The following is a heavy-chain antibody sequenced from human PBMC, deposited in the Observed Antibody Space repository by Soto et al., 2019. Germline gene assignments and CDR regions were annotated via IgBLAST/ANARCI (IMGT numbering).Heavy chain of an antibody. D-gene: IGHD3-22*01. CDR3: ARAKGADSSGYYAWYFDY. V-gene: IGHV4-59*01. Sequence: SETLSLTCTVSGGSISSYYWSWIRQPPGKGLERIGYIYYSGSTNYNPSLKSRVTISVDTSKNHFSLKLSSVTAADTAVYYCARAKGADSSGYYAWYFDYWGQGTLLTVSS. J-gene: IGHJ4*02. CDR2: IYYSGST. CDR1: GGSISSYY.